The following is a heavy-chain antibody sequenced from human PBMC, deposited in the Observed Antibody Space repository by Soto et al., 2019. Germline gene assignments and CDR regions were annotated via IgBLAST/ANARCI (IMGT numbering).Heavy chain of an antibody. V-gene: IGHV4-59*08. CDR3: ARREGWPYYFDY. J-gene: IGHJ4*02. D-gene: IGHD6-19*01. CDR2: ISNSGST. CDR1: GGSISRHY. Sequence: SQTLSLTCSVSGGSISRHYWSLIRQPPGKGLEWIGYISNSGSTKYNASLKSRATISVDTSKNQFSLKLTSVIAADTAVYYCARREGWPYYFDYWGQGSLVTVSS.